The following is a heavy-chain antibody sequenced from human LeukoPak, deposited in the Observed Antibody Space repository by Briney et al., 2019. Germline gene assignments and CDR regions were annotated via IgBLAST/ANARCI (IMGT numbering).Heavy chain of an antibody. CDR2: IKNGGRT. CDR1: GFTFSSYS. V-gene: IGHV3-15*01. D-gene: IGHD2-15*01. CDR3: AHVGGGYCTGGRCHPLHY. J-gene: IGHJ4*02. Sequence: KAGGSLRLSCAASGFTFSSYSMNWVRQAPGKGLEWVGRIKNGGRTDYGAPVKGRFTISRDDSKSTMYLQMDSLRTDDTGVYYCAHVGGGYCTGGRCHPLHYWGQGTLVTVSS.